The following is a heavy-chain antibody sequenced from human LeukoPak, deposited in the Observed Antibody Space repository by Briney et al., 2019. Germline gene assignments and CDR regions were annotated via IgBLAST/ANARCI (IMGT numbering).Heavy chain of an antibody. CDR2: ISTYDDNI. CDR3: ARMGSGWLNYYYYYMDV. D-gene: IGHD6-19*01. CDR1: GYTFTTYG. V-gene: IGHV1-18*01. J-gene: IGHJ6*03. Sequence: ASVKVSCKASGYTFTTYGLSWVRQAPGQGLEWLGWISTYDDNIKYAQSLQGRLTLTIDTSTSTAYMELRSLTSDDTAVYYCARMGSGWLNYYYYYMDVWGKGTTVTTSS.